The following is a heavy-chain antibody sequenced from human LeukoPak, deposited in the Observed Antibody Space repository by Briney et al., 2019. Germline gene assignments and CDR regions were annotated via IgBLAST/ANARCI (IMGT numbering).Heavy chain of an antibody. CDR2: ISYDGSNK. J-gene: IGHJ1*01. Sequence: PGGSLRLSCAASGVTFSSHVMHWVRQAPGKGLEWVAVISYDGSNKYYADSVKGRFTISRDNSKNTPYLQMNSLRTEDTAIYYCAKEDVVVITIRYFQHWGQGTLVTVSS. V-gene: IGHV3-30*18. CDR3: AKEDVVVITIRYFQH. CDR1: GVTFSSHV. D-gene: IGHD3-22*01.